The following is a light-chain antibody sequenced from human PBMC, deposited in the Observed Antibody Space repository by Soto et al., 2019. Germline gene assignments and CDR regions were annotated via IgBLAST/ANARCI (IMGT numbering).Light chain of an antibody. CDR3: QQLNSYPIT. J-gene: IGKJ4*01. CDR1: QGISSY. CDR2: AAS. V-gene: IGKV1-9*01. Sequence: DIQLTQSPSFLSASVGDRVTITCRASQGISSYLAWYQQKPGKAPKLLIYAASTLQSGVPSRFSGSGSGTEFTLTISSLQPEDSATYYCQQLNSYPITFGGGTKMEIK.